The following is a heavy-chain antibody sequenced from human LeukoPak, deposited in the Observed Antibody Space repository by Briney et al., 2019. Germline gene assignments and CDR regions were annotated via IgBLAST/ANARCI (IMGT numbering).Heavy chain of an antibody. CDR2: INGGGDST. Sequence: GGSLRLSCAASGFTFRDFGMNWVRQIPGKGLWWISHINGGGDSTHYADSVKGRFTISRDNSQNTLFVQMNSLRVDDSATYYCVKGPYYESPALDSWGQGTLVTVSS. V-gene: IGHV3-23*01. J-gene: IGHJ4*02. D-gene: IGHD3-3*01. CDR3: VKGPYYESPALDS. CDR1: GFTFRDFG.